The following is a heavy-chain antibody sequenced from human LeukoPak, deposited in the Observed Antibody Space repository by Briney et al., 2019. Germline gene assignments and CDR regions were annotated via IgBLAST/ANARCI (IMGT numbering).Heavy chain of an antibody. Sequence: GGSLRLSCAASGFTFSGSAMHWVRQASGKGLEWVGRIRSKANSYATAYAASVKGRFTIPRDDSKNTAYLQMNSLKTEDTAVYYCTTGYGDYVWDSYYYYYGMDVWGQGTTVTVSS. D-gene: IGHD4-17*01. CDR1: GFTFSGSA. V-gene: IGHV3-73*01. CDR3: TTGYGDYVWDSYYYYYGMDV. J-gene: IGHJ6*02. CDR2: IRSKANSYAT.